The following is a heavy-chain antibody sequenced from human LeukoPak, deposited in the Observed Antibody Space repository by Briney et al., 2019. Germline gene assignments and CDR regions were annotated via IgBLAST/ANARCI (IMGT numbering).Heavy chain of an antibody. D-gene: IGHD3-10*01. J-gene: IGHJ6*02. CDR1: GFTFSSYS. Sequence: GGSLRLSCAASGFTFSSYSMNWVRQAPGKGLEWVSYITKSSRIIYYADSVKGRFTISRDNAKNSLYLQMNSLRDEDTAVYYCARDSGRAYDMDVWSQGTTVTVSS. CDR3: ARDSGRAYDMDV. CDR2: ITKSSRII. V-gene: IGHV3-48*02.